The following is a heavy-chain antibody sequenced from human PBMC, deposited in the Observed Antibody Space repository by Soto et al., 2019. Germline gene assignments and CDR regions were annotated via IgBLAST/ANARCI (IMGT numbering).Heavy chain of an antibody. CDR3: AKDATGTSGWYYFDY. J-gene: IGHJ4*02. CDR2: IDYSGGTT. CDR1: GFTFSSYA. V-gene: IGHV3-23*01. D-gene: IGHD6-19*01. Sequence: GGSLRLSSAASGFTFSSYAMVWVRQAPGKGLEWVSVIDYSGGTTYYADSVKGRFTISRDNSKSTLYLQMNSLRPEDTAVYYCAKDATGTSGWYYFDYWGQGALATVSS.